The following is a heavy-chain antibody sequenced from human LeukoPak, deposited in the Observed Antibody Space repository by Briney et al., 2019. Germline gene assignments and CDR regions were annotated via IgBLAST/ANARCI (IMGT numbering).Heavy chain of an antibody. D-gene: IGHD2-2*01. CDR3: ARYCSSTSCSLFDY. J-gene: IGHJ4*02. Sequence: SQTLSLTRAVSGGSISSGGYSWSWIRQPPGKGLEWIGYIYHSGSTYYNPSLKSRVTISVDRSKNQFSLKLSSVTAADTAAYYCARYCSSTSCSLFDYWGQGTLVTVSS. CDR2: IYHSGST. CDR1: GGSISSGGYS. V-gene: IGHV4-30-2*01.